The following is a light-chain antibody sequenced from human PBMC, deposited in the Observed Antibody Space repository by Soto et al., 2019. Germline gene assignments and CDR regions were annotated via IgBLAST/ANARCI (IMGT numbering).Light chain of an antibody. CDR2: DIS. CDR3: QQYNNWHS. Sequence: VMTQSPAILFVIPGERATLSRRASQTVSRNLAWYQQRPGQAPRLLIYDISNRATGVPARFSGSGSETEFTLTIRRLQSEDFAVYFCQQYNNWHSFGQGTRLEIK. CDR1: QTVSRN. V-gene: IGKV3-15*01. J-gene: IGKJ5*01.